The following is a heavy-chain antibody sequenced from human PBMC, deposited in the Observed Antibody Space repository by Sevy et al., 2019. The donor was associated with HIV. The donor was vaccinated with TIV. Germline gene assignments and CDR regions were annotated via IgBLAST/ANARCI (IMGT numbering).Heavy chain of an antibody. D-gene: IGHD6-6*01. CDR1: GYTFTFYD. Sequence: ASVKVSCKASGYTFTFYDINWVRQATGQGLEWVGWMNPKGGNTGYAQKFQGRVTMTRNTSISTAYMELSSLRSEDTAVFYCARGASLYSSSIIEYDYWGQGTLVTVSS. CDR2: MNPKGGNT. CDR3: ARGASLYSSSIIEYDY. V-gene: IGHV1-8*01. J-gene: IGHJ4*02.